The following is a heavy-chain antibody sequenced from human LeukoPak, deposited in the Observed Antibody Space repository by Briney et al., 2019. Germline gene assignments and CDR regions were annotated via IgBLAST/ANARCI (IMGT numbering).Heavy chain of an antibody. CDR1: GFTFSSYG. J-gene: IGHJ4*02. D-gene: IGHD3-22*01. Sequence: GGSLRLSCAASGFTFSSYGMHWVRQAPGKGLEWVAFIRYDGSNKYYADSVKGRFTISRDNSKNTLYLQMTSLSAEDTAVYYCAKDRVSDYYDSSGYFDYWGQGTLVTVSS. CDR2: IRYDGSNK. CDR3: AKDRVSDYYDSSGYFDY. V-gene: IGHV3-30*02.